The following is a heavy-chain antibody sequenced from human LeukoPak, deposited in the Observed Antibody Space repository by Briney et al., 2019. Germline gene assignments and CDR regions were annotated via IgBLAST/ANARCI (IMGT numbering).Heavy chain of an antibody. CDR1: GFPFSSYS. D-gene: IGHD1-7*01. J-gene: IGHJ4*02. CDR3: VRDRNYFEALQRSY. Sequence: GGSLRLSCAASGFPFSSYSMTWVRQAPGKGLEWVANIKPDGTTKFYVDSVKGRFTISRDNALNSLYLQMNSLRVEDTAVYFCVRDRNYFEALQRSYWGQGTLVTVSS. CDR2: IKPDGTTK. V-gene: IGHV3-7*03.